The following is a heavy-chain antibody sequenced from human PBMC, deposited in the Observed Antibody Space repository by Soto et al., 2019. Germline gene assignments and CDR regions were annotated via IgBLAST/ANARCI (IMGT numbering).Heavy chain of an antibody. Sequence: ESLGLICAASGLTFSSYAGSWVRQAPGKGLELVSAISGSVGSTYYADSVKGRFNISRDNSKNTLYLQMNSLRAEDTAVYYRSKDEDGMDVPRQGGTATVS. CDR1: GLTFSSYA. V-gene: IGHV3-23*01. CDR2: ISGSVGST. J-gene: IGHJ6*02. CDR3: SKDEDGMDV.